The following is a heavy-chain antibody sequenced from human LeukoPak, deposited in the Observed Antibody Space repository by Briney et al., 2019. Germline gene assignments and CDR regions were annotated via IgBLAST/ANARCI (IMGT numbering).Heavy chain of an antibody. CDR2: ISAGGST. J-gene: IGHJ5*02. D-gene: IGHD3-10*01. Sequence: GGSLRLSCAASGXTFSNHAMSWVXQAXGXXXXWXSAISAGGSTYYADSVKGRFAISRDNSRNTLYLQMNSLRAEDRAVYYCAKVGGSGSYPSWFDPWGQGTLVTVSS. V-gene: IGHV3-23*01. CDR3: AKVGGSGSYPSWFDP. CDR1: GXTFSNHA.